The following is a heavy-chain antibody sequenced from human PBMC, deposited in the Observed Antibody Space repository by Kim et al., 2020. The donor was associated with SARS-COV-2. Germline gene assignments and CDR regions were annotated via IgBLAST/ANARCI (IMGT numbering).Heavy chain of an antibody. Sequence: GGSLRLSCTTSGFTFTGYAMSWVRQAPGKGLEWVSSIDCSDGTTYFVDSVKGRFTISRDNSKNTLYLQMNSLQADDSVVYCCMQGGWGWIWDHWVQGTRVTVSS. J-gene: IGHJ4*02. CDR1: GFTFTGYA. CDR3: MQGGWGWIWDH. V-gene: IGHV3-23*01. D-gene: IGHD2-2*03. CDR2: IDCSDGTT.